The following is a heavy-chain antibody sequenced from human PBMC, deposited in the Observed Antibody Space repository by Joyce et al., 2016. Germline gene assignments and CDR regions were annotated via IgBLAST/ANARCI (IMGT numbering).Heavy chain of an antibody. CDR1: GYTFIDFG. V-gene: IGHV1-18*01. Sequence: QVQLVQSGGEVKEAGASVKVSCKASGYTFIDFGISWVRQAPGKGLEWMGWISSYNGDTNYAQKFEGRVTMTTDRSTTTSYMELRNLRADDTAVYFCARDHSVMKGFDFWGQGTMVAVSS. CDR3: ARDHSVMKGFDF. D-gene: IGHD2-21*01. CDR2: ISSYNGDT. J-gene: IGHJ3*01.